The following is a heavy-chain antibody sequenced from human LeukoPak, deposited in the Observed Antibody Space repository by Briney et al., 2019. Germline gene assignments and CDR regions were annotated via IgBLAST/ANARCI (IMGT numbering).Heavy chain of an antibody. J-gene: IGHJ4*02. CDR3: ARGYGSGTYSTYYFDY. CDR2: ISTSSSYI. Sequence: GGSLRLSCAASGFTFSSYSMTWVRQAPGKGLEWVSSISTSSSYIYYADSVKGRLTISRDNAKNSLYLQMNSLRAEDTAVYYCARGYGSGTYSTYYFDYWGQGTLVTVSS. CDR1: GFTFSSYS. D-gene: IGHD3-10*01. V-gene: IGHV3-21*01.